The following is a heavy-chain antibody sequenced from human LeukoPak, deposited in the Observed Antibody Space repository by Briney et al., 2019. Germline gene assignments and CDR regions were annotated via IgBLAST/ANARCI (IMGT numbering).Heavy chain of an antibody. CDR1: GYTFTGYY. D-gene: IGHD3-10*01. V-gene: IGHV1-2*02. Sequence: GASVTVSCKASGYTFTGYYMHWVRQAPGQGLEWMGWINPNSGGTNYAQKFQGRVTMTRDTSISTAYMELSRLRSDDTAVYYCARAGVGFGELSFDYWGQGTLVTVSS. CDR3: ARAGVGFGELSFDY. J-gene: IGHJ4*02. CDR2: INPNSGGT.